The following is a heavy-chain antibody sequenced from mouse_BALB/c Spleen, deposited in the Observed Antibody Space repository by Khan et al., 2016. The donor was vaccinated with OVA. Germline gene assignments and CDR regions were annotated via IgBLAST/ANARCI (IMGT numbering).Heavy chain of an antibody. Sequence: VQLKQSGPELVEPGASVKMSCKASGYTFTNYVMHWVKQKPGQGLEWIGYINPDNAGTRYNEKFKGKATLTSDISSTTAYMELSSLTSEASAGYYCAREAASWDFSFPYWGQGTLVTVSA. D-gene: IGHD4-1*01. CDR2: INPDNAGT. CDR1: GYTFTNYV. V-gene: IGHV1S136*01. CDR3: AREAASWDFSFPY. J-gene: IGHJ3*01.